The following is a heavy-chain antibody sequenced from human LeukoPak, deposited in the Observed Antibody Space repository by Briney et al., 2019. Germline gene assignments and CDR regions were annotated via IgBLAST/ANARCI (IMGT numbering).Heavy chain of an antibody. J-gene: IGHJ4*02. CDR2: ISNSGGST. D-gene: IGHD3-10*01. CDR3: AKVWFGELLPYY. Sequence: GGSLRLSCAASGFTFSSYGMSWVRQAPGKGLEWVSTISNSGGSTYYADSVKGRFTISRDNSKNTLYLQMNSLRAEDTAVYYCAKVWFGELLPYYWGQGTLVTVSS. CDR1: GFTFSSYG. V-gene: IGHV3-23*01.